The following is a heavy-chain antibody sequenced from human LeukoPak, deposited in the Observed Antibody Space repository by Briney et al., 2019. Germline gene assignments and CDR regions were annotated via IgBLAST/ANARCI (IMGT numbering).Heavy chain of an antibody. V-gene: IGHV1-46*01. J-gene: IGHJ4*02. Sequence: ASVKVSCKASGYTFTSNYFHWVRQAPGQGLEWLGMINPRGGYTRFAQKFEGRITMTSDTSTSTVYVELRSLRSDDTAVYYCARGIFGPTVVTPQLAQLDYWGQGTLVTVSS. CDR3: ARGIFGPTVVTPQLAQLDY. CDR2: INPRGGYT. CDR1: GYTFTSNY. D-gene: IGHD4-23*01.